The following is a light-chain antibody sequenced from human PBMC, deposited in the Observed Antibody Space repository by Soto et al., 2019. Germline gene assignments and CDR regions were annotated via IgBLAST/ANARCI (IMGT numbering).Light chain of an antibody. CDR1: QSISWY. CDR3: QQHDSYSSWT. Sequence: DIQMTQSPSTLSASVEDRVTITCRASQSISWYLAWYQQKPGKAPKLLIYDASRLKSGVPSRFSGSGSGTEFTLTISSLQPDAFATYYCQQHDSYSSWTFGQGTKVEVK. CDR2: DAS. V-gene: IGKV1-5*01. J-gene: IGKJ1*01.